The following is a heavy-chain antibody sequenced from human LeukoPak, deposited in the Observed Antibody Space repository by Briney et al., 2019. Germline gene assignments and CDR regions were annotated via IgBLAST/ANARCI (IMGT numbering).Heavy chain of an antibody. CDR1: GGSISSSSYY. D-gene: IGHD1-26*01. Sequence: SETLSLTCTVSGGSISSSSYYWGWIRQPPGKGLEWLGSIYYSGSTYYNPSLKSRVTISVDTSKNQFSLKLSSVTAADTAVYYRARDPIVGATTAHAFDIWGQGTMVTVSS. CDR3: ARDPIVGATTAHAFDI. V-gene: IGHV4-39*07. CDR2: IYYSGST. J-gene: IGHJ3*02.